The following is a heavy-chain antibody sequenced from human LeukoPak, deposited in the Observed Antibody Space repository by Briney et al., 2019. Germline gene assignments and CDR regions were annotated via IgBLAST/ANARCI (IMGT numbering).Heavy chain of an antibody. D-gene: IGHD6-19*01. CDR2: INPNSGGT. J-gene: IGHJ6*02. CDR3: ARGRSSSGWYGGYYYYGMDV. Sequence: ASVKVSCKASGYTFTGYYMHWVRQAPGQGLEWMGWINPNSGGTNYAQKFQGRVTMTRDTSISTAYMELSRLRSDDTAVYYCARGRSSSGWYGGYYYYGMDVWGQGTTVTVSS. V-gene: IGHV1-2*02. CDR1: GYTFTGYY.